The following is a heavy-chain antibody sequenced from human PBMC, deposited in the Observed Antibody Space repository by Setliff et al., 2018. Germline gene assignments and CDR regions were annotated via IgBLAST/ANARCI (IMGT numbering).Heavy chain of an antibody. CDR1: GGSISSGSYY. CDR2: IYTSGST. V-gene: IGHV4-61*02. CDR3: ARRLSGLRGFGY. D-gene: IGHD5-12*01. J-gene: IGHJ4*02. Sequence: PSETLSLTCTVSGGSISSGSYYWSWIRQPAGKGQEWIGRIYTSGSTNYNPSLKSRVTISVDTSKNQFSLKLSSVTAADTAVYYCARRLSGLRGFGYWGQGTLVTVSS.